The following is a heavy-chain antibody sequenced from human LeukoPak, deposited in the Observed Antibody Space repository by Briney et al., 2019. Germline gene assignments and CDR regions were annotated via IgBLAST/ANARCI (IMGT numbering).Heavy chain of an antibody. Sequence: SETLSLTCTVSGGSIRSHYWNWIRQPPGRGLEWIGYTYYSGSTNYNPSLKSRVTISVDTSKNQFSLKMSSVTAADTAVYYCATSSKGGLEAFDIWGQGTMVTVSS. D-gene: IGHD3-16*01. J-gene: IGHJ3*02. CDR1: GGSIRSHY. CDR2: TYYSGST. CDR3: ATSSKGGLEAFDI. V-gene: IGHV4-59*08.